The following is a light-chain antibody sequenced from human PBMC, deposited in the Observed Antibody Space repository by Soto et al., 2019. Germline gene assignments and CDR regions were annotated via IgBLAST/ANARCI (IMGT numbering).Light chain of an antibody. CDR3: QQYNSYPWT. CDR1: QSISSW. J-gene: IGKJ1*01. Sequence: DIQITQSPSTLSASVGDRVTVTCRSSQSISSWLAWYQQKPGKAPKLLIYKASSLESGVPSRFSGSGSGTEFTLTISSLQPDDFATYYCQQYNSYPWTFGQETKVDIK. CDR2: KAS. V-gene: IGKV1-5*03.